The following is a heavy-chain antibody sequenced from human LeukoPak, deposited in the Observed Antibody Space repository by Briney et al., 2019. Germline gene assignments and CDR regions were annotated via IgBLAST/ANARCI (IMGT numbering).Heavy chain of an antibody. CDR2: IYHSGST. CDR1: GYSISSGYY. J-gene: IGHJ4*02. V-gene: IGHV4-38-2*02. D-gene: IGHD5-18*01. CDR3: ARVSGYSYGNFDY. Sequence: SETLSLTCTVSGYSISSGYYWGWIRQPPWKGLEWIGSIYHSGSTYYNPSLKSRVTISVDTSKNQFSLKLSSVTAADTAVYYCARVSGYSYGNFDYWGQGALVTVSS.